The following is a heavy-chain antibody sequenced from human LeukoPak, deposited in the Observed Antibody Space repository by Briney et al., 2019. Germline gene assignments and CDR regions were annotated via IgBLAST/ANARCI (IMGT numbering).Heavy chain of an antibody. Sequence: SETLSLTCAVFGGSISSGGYSWSWIRQPPGKGLEWLGYIYHSGSTYYNPSLKSRVTISVDRSKNQFSLKLSSVTAADTAVYYCARALWFGETEVYYFDYWGQGTLVTVS. CDR2: IYHSGST. V-gene: IGHV4-30-2*01. CDR1: GGSISSGGYS. D-gene: IGHD3-10*01. CDR3: ARALWFGETEVYYFDY. J-gene: IGHJ4*02.